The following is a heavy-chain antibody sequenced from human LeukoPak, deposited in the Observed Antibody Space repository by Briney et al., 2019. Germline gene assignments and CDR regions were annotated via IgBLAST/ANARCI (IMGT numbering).Heavy chain of an antibody. CDR2: IYPGDSDT. J-gene: IGHJ5*02. V-gene: IGHV5-51*01. Sequence: GESLKISCKGSGYSFTSYWIGWVRQMPGKGLEWMGIIYPGDSDTRYSPSFQGQVTISADKSISTAYLQWSSLKASDTAMYYCARRRLRGTEYNWFDPWGQGTLVTVSS. CDR1: GYSFTSYW. D-gene: IGHD3-10*01. CDR3: ARRRLRGTEYNWFDP.